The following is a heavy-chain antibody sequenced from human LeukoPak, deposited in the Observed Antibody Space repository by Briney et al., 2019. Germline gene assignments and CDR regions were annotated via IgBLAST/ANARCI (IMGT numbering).Heavy chain of an antibody. Sequence: ASVKVSCKASGYTFTSYGISWVRQAPGQGLEWMGWISAYNGNTNYAQKLQGRVTMTTDTSTSTAYMELRSLRSDDTAVYYCARNAPGLWFGELSYYFDYWGQGTLVTVSS. J-gene: IGHJ4*02. CDR1: GYTFTSYG. CDR2: ISAYNGNT. D-gene: IGHD3-10*01. V-gene: IGHV1-18*01. CDR3: ARNAPGLWFGELSYYFDY.